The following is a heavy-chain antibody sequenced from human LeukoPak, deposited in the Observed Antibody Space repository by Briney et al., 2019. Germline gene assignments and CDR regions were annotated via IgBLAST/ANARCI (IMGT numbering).Heavy chain of an antibody. CDR2: INHSGST. V-gene: IGHV4-34*01. J-gene: IGHJ5*02. Sequence: SETLSLTCAVYGGSFSGYYWSWIRQPPGKGLEWIGEINHSGSTNYNPSLKSRVTISVDTSKNQFSLKLSSVTATDTAVYYCAREGVRGVLSWFDPWGQGTLVTVSS. CDR1: GGSFSGYY. D-gene: IGHD3-10*01. CDR3: AREGVRGVLSWFDP.